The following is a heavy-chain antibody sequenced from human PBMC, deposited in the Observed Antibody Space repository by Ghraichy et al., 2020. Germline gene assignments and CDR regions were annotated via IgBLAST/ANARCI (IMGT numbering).Heavy chain of an antibody. D-gene: IGHD6-19*01. CDR3: ARHVDTGSGRGYYDY. V-gene: IGHV4-39*01. J-gene: IGHJ4*02. Sequence: SETLSLTCTVSGDSISTSTYYWGWIRKPPGKGLEWIGSIYNTGSAFHNPSLKSRVTISVDTSKNHFSLKLRSVTAADTAIYYCARHVDTGSGRGYYDYWGQGTLVTVS. CDR1: GDSISTSTYY. CDR2: IYNTGSA.